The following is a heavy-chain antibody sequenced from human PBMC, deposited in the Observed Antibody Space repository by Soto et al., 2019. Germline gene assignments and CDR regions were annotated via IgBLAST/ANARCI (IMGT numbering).Heavy chain of an antibody. CDR2: IRKDGSQR. J-gene: IGHJ3*02. Sequence: EVQLVESGGGLVQPGGSLTLSCAASEFAFSSYWMTWVRQAPGKGLECVANIRKDGSQRSYLDSVRGRFTISRDNSKNSLYLQMNSLRAEDTALYFCARDVSPGCSVLYFDAFDIWGQWTMVTVSS. V-gene: IGHV3-7*05. CDR3: ARDVSPGCSVLYFDAFDI. D-gene: IGHD2-8*01. CDR1: EFAFSSYW.